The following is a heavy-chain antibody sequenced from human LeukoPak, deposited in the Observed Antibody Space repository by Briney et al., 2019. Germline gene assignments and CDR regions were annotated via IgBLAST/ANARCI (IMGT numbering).Heavy chain of an antibody. Sequence: EPSETLSLTCAVYGGSFSGYYWSWIRQPPGEGLEWIGEINHSGSTNYNPSLKSRVTISVDTSKNQFSLKLSSVTAADTAVYYCARGGYRYCSSTSRYMGSYYYYGMDVWGQGTTVTVSS. CDR3: ARGGYRYCSSTSRYMGSYYYYGMDV. D-gene: IGHD2-2*02. CDR2: INHSGST. V-gene: IGHV4-34*01. J-gene: IGHJ6*02. CDR1: GGSFSGYY.